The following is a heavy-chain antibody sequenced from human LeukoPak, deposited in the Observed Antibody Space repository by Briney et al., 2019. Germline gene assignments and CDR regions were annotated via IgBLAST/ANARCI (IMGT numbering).Heavy chain of an antibody. CDR2: IYYSGST. D-gene: IGHD4-17*01. J-gene: IGHJ4*02. CDR1: GVSISSGGYY. Sequence: SETLSLTCTVSGVSISSGGYYWSWGRKHPGKGLDWVEYIYYSGSTYYNPSLKSRVTISVHTSKNQFSLKLSSVTAADTAVYYCARVATTVTTVYYFDYWGQGTLVTVSS. V-gene: IGHV4-31*03. CDR3: ARVATTVTTVYYFDY.